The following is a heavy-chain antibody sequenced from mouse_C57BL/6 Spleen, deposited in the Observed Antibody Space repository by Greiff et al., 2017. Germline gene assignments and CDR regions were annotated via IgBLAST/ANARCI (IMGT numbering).Heavy chain of an antibody. CDR3: TRRYDGYYGFAY. V-gene: IGHV1-9*01. D-gene: IGHD2-3*01. Sequence: QVQLQQSGAELMKPGASVTLSCKATGYTFTGYWIEWVKQRPGHGLEWIGEILPGSGSTNYNAKFKGKATFTADTSSNTAYKQLSSLTTEDSAIYYCTRRYDGYYGFAYWGQGTLVTVSA. CDR2: ILPGSGST. J-gene: IGHJ3*01. CDR1: GYTFTGYW.